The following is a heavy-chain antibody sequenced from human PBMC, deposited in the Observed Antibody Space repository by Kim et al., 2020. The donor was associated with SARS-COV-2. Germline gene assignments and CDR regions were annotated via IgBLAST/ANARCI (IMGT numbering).Heavy chain of an antibody. V-gene: IGHV4-30-2*01. J-gene: IGHJ6*03. Sequence: YSNPSLKSRVTISVDSSKSQFSLALSSVTAADTAVYYCARGFLGIDYYMDVWGKGTTVVVSS. D-gene: IGHD7-27*01. CDR3: ARGFLGIDYYMDV.